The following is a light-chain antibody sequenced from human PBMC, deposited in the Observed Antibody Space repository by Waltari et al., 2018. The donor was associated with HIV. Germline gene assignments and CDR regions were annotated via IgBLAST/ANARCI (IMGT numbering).Light chain of an antibody. J-gene: IGLJ3*02. CDR1: SSDVGDSNY. Sequence: QSALTQPPSASGSTGPSVTISCTGISSDVGDSNYVSWYHQHPGKAPQLMIYEVNKRPSGVRVGFSSSESGNAASLTVAGLQAEDDADYDCSSYVGSNRVFGGGTKLTVL. V-gene: IGLV2-8*01. CDR3: SSYVGSNRV. CDR2: EVN.